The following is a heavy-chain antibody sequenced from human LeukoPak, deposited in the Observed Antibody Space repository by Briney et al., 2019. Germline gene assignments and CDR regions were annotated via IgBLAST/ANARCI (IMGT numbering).Heavy chain of an antibody. CDR1: GGSISSGGYY. J-gene: IGHJ4*02. D-gene: IGHD5-12*01. CDR3: AREEYSGYDKPSYYFDY. Sequence: PSQTLSLTCTVSGGSISSGGYYWSWIRQPPGKGLEWIGYIYHSGSTYYNPSLKSRVTISVDRSKNQFSLKLSSVTAADTAVYYCAREEYSGYDKPSYYFDYWGQGTLVTVSS. V-gene: IGHV4-30-2*01. CDR2: IYHSGST.